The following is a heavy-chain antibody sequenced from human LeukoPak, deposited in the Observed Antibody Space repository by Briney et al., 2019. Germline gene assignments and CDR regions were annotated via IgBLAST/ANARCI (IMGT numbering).Heavy chain of an antibody. CDR3: ARRGAYLVR. CDR2: INHSGST. D-gene: IGHD1-26*01. V-gene: IGHV4-4*02. Sequence: PSETLSLTCGVSGGSISNTNWWSWVRQPPGKGLEWIGEINHSGSTNYNPSLKSRVTISVDTSKNQFSLKLSSVTAADTAVYYCARRGAYLVRWGQGTLVTVSS. J-gene: IGHJ4*02. CDR1: GGSISNTNW.